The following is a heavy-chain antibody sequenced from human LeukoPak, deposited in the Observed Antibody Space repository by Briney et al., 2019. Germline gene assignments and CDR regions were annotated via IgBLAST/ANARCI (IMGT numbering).Heavy chain of an antibody. V-gene: IGHV4-59*01. Sequence: SETLSLTCTVSGGPISSYYWSWIRQPPGKELEWIGYIYYSGSTNYNPSLKSRVTISVDTSKNQFSLKLSSVTAADTAVYYCARAGTSVAARITFDTWGQGTLVTVSS. CDR3: ARAGTSVAARITFDT. J-gene: IGHJ5*02. CDR2: IYYSGST. D-gene: IGHD6-6*01. CDR1: GGPISSYY.